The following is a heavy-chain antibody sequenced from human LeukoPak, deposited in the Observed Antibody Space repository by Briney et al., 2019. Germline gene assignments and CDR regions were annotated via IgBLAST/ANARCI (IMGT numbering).Heavy chain of an antibody. CDR3: ARSPWDSSGYPNWFDP. Sequence: SQTLSLTCTVSGGSISSGSYYWSWLRQPAGKGLEWIGRIYTSGSTNYNPSLKSRVTISVDTSKNQFSLKLSSVTAADTAVYYCARSPWDSSGYPNWFDPWGQGTLVTVSS. J-gene: IGHJ5*02. CDR1: GGSISSGSYY. D-gene: IGHD3-22*01. V-gene: IGHV4-61*02. CDR2: IYTSGST.